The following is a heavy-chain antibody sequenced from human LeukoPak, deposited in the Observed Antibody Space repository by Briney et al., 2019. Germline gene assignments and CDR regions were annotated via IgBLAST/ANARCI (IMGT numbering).Heavy chain of an antibody. CDR1: GFTFRSYA. J-gene: IGHJ4*02. D-gene: IGHD3-10*01. CDR2: ISGSGGST. CDR3: AKGSMVRGVIDY. Sequence: PGGSLRLSXAASGFTFRSYAMSWVRPAPGKGREWVSAISGSGGSTYYADSVKGRFTISRDNSKNTLYLQMNSLRAEDTAVYYCAKGSMVRGVIDYWGQGTLVTVSS. V-gene: IGHV3-23*01.